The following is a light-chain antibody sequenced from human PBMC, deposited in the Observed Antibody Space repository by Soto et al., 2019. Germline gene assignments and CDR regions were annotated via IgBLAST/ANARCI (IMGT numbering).Light chain of an antibody. CDR1: QSITNNY. Sequence: EIVMTQSPATLSVSPGERATLSCRASQSITNNYLAWYQQKPGLAPRLLIYDASSRATGIPDRFSGSGSGTDFTLTISRLEPEDFVVYYCQQYGNSPITFGQGTRLEIK. CDR3: QQYGNSPIT. CDR2: DAS. J-gene: IGKJ5*01. V-gene: IGKV3D-20*01.